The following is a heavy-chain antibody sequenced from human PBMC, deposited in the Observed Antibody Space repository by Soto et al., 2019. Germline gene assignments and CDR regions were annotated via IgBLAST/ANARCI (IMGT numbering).Heavy chain of an antibody. V-gene: IGHV3-48*03. CDR1: GFTFSSFE. Sequence: GGSLRLSCAASGFTFSSFEMNWVCQAPGKGLQWVSYISSSGSIIYYADSVKGRFTISRDNAKNSLYLQMNSLRAGDTAVYYCARALSGDPQYFDYWGQGTLVTVSS. CDR3: ARALSGDPQYFDY. D-gene: IGHD4-17*01. J-gene: IGHJ4*02. CDR2: ISSSGSII.